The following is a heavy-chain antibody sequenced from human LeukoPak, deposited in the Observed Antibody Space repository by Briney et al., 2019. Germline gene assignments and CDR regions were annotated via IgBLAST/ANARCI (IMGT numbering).Heavy chain of an antibody. V-gene: IGHV4-39*01. CDR3: ARGDDYGDQFDY. CDR1: GASVSSSSYF. Sequence: SETLSLTCTVSGASVSSSSYFWGWIRQPPGKGLEWLGSMHHSGSTYFSPSLKSRVTTSVDTSTNQFSLRLTSMTAADTAVYYCARGDDYGDQFDYWGQGTLVTVSS. J-gene: IGHJ4*02. CDR2: MHHSGST. D-gene: IGHD4-17*01.